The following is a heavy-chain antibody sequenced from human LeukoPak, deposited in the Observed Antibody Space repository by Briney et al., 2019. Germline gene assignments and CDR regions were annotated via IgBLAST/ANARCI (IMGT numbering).Heavy chain of an antibody. J-gene: IGHJ6*02. CDR3: AKGDVSGDYYYGMDF. CDR2: MRGSGATT. D-gene: IGHD3-3*01. CDR1: GFTFSSYA. Sequence: GGSLRPSCAASGFTFSSYAMSWVRQAPGKGLEWVSGMRGSGATTKYADSVKGRFSISRDNSKNTLYVQMNSLRVEDTAVYYCAKGDVSGDYYYGMDFWGQGTTVTVSS. V-gene: IGHV3-23*01.